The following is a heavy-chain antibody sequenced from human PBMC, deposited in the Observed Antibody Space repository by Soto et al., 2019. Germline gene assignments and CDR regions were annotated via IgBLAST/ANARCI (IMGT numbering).Heavy chain of an antibody. D-gene: IGHD3-22*01. CDR3: ARDFYYYDSSGYYLRWNWFDP. J-gene: IGHJ5*02. Sequence: GASVKVSCKASGYTFTGYYMHWVRQAPGQGLEWMGWINPNSGGTNYAQKFQGWVTMTRDTSISTAYMELSRLRSDDTAVYYCARDFYYYDSSGYYLRWNWFDPWGQGTLVTVSS. CDR2: INPNSGGT. CDR1: GYTFTGYY. V-gene: IGHV1-2*04.